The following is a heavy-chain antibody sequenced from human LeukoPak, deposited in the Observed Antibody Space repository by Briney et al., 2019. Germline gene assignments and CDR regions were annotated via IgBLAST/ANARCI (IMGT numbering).Heavy chain of an antibody. J-gene: IGHJ4*02. Sequence: PGGSLRLSCAASGFTFSSYAMSWVGQAPGKGLEWVSAISGSGGSTYYADSVKGRFTISRDNSKNTLYLQMNSLRAEDTAVYYCAKDLQWLPGGFDYWGQGTLVTVSS. D-gene: IGHD6-19*01. CDR3: AKDLQWLPGGFDY. V-gene: IGHV3-23*01. CDR2: ISGSGGST. CDR1: GFTFSSYA.